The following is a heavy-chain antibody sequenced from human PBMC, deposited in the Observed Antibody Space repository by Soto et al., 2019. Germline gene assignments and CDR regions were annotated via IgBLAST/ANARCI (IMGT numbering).Heavy chain of an antibody. D-gene: IGHD5-18*01. CDR3: AGGYSYGYERAYYYYGMDV. Sequence: QVQLVESGGGVVQPGRSLRLSCAASGFTFSSYGMHWVRQAPGKGLEWVAVISYDGSNKYYADSVKGRFTISRDNSKNTLYLQMNSLRAEDTAVYYCAGGYSYGYERAYYYYGMDVWGQGTTVTVSS. CDR1: GFTFSSYG. CDR2: ISYDGSNK. V-gene: IGHV3-30*03. J-gene: IGHJ6*02.